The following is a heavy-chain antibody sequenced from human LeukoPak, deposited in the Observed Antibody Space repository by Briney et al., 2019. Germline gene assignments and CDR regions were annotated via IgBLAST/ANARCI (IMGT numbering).Heavy chain of an antibody. J-gene: IGHJ3*02. CDR1: GGSISGTYY. Sequence: SETLSLTCTVSGGSISGTYYWSWIRQPPGKGLEWIGYIYYTGTTDSNPSLKSRVTISLDTSKNQFSLKLSSVTAADTAVYYCARASVQYYDSSSYVDAFDIWGQGTMVTVSS. D-gene: IGHD3-22*01. V-gene: IGHV4-59*12. CDR3: ARASVQYYDSSSYVDAFDI. CDR2: IYYTGTT.